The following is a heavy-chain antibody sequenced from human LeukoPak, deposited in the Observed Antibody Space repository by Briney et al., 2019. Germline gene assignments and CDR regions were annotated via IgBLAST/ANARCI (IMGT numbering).Heavy chain of an antibody. Sequence: ASVKVSCKASGYTFTGYYMHWVRQAPGQGLEWMGWINPNSGGTNYAQKFQGRVTMTRDTSISTAYMELSRLRSDDTAVYYCARSNWNEVGGGFDPWGQGTLVTVSS. CDR3: ARSNWNEVGGGFDP. J-gene: IGHJ5*02. CDR1: GYTFTGYY. V-gene: IGHV1-2*02. CDR2: INPNSGGT. D-gene: IGHD1-20*01.